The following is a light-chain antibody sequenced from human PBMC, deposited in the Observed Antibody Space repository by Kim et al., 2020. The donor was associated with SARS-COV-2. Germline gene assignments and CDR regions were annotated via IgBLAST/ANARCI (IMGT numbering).Light chain of an antibody. Sequence: AIQLTQSPSSLSASVGDTVTITCRASQGIRTALGWYQQTPRKAPKLLIYSASILQTGVPSRFSGSGSGTDFTLTITSLQPDDFATYYCLQDYNFQFTFGQGTKLEI. J-gene: IGKJ2*01. CDR2: SAS. V-gene: IGKV1-6*01. CDR1: QGIRTA. CDR3: LQDYNFQFT.